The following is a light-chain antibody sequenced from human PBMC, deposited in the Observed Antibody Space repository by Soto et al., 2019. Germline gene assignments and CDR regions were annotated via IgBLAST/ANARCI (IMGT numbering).Light chain of an antibody. V-gene: IGKV3-15*01. J-gene: IGKJ2*01. CDR3: QQYNNWPPYT. CDR2: RAS. Sequence: EIVMTQSPATLSVSPGERATLSCRASQSVSRNLAWYQQKPGQAPRLLIYRASTRATGIPARFSGSGSGTEFTLTISSLQSEDFAVYYCQQYNNWPPYTFGQGTKLEIK. CDR1: QSVSRN.